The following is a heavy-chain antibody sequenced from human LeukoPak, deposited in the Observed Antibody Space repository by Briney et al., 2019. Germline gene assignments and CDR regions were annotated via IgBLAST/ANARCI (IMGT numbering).Heavy chain of an antibody. CDR1: GFTFSGYR. V-gene: IGHV3-7*01. J-gene: IGHJ4*02. CDR2: IKQDGSEK. CDR3: ARPRHSSSFHSFDC. D-gene: IGHD6-6*01. Sequence: PGGSLRLSCAASGFTFSGYRMSWVRQAPGQGLEWVANIKQDGSEKYYVDSVKGRFTISRDNAKNSLYLQMNSLRAEDTAVYYCARPRHSSSFHSFDCWGQGTLVTVSS.